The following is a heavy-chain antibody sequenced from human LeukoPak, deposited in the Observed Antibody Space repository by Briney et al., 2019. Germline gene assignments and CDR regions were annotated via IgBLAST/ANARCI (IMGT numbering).Heavy chain of an antibody. CDR1: GCSISSGGYY. CDR3: AAGVAVAATLLY. CDR2: IYYSGST. V-gene: IGHV4-31*03. Sequence: SQTLSLTCTVSGCSISSGGYYWSWIRQHPGKGLGWIGYIYYSGSTYYNPSLKSRVTISVDTSKNQFSLKLSSVTAADTAVYYCAAGVAVAATLLYWGQGTLVTVSS. J-gene: IGHJ4*02. D-gene: IGHD2-15*01.